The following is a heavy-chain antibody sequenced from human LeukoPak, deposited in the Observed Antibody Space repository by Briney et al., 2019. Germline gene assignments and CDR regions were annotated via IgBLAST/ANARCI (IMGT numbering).Heavy chain of an antibody. J-gene: IGHJ4*02. CDR1: GFTFSSYS. V-gene: IGHV3-48*02. D-gene: IGHD5-18*01. Sequence: PGGSLRLSCAASGFTFSSYSMNWVRQAPGKGLEWVSYISSSSSTIYYADSVKGRFTISRDNAKNSLYLQMNSLRDEDTAVHYCARGLGIRLWLMVGHYFDYWGQGTLVTVSS. CDR2: ISSSSSTI. CDR3: ARGLGIRLWLMVGHYFDY.